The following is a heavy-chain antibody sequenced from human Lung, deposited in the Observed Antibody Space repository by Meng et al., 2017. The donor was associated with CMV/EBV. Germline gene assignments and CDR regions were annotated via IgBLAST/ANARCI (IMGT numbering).Heavy chain of an antibody. CDR3: ANRVAAFPLYYFDY. J-gene: IGHJ4*01. D-gene: IGHD6-6*01. CDR2: IYGNDGD. Sequence: GPXLVXPTQTLTLTCTFSGFSLTTSGVGVGWIRQPPGKALEWLAHIYGNDGDHYSPSLRSRLTITKDTSRNQVVLTLTNVGPVDTATYYCANRVAAFPLYYFDYWGQGTXVTVSS. CDR1: GFSLTTSGVG. V-gene: IGHV2-5*01.